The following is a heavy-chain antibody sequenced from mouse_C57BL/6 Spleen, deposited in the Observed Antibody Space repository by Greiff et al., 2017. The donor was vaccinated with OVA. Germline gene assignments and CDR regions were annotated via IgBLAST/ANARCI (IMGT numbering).Heavy chain of an antibody. Sequence: VQLQQPGAELVKPGASVKLSCKASGYTFTSYWMQWVKQRPGQGLEWIGEIDPSDSYTNYNQKFKGKATLTVDTSSSTAYMQLSSLTSEDSAVYYCARGGDVGLDYWGQGTTLTVSS. D-gene: IGHD3-3*01. CDR1: GYTFTSYW. CDR2: IDPSDSYT. J-gene: IGHJ2*01. CDR3: ARGGDVGLDY. V-gene: IGHV1-50*01.